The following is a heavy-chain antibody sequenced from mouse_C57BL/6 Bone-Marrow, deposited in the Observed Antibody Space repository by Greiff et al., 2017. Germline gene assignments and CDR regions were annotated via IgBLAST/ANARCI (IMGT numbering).Heavy chain of an antibody. CDR1: GFTFSSYG. V-gene: IGHV5-6*02. CDR2: ISSGGSYT. D-gene: IGHD3-2*02. J-gene: IGHJ2*01. Sequence: EVKVEESGGDLVKPGGSLKLSCAASGFTFSSYGMSWVRQTPDKRLEWVATISSGGSYTYYPDSVKGRFTISRDNAKNTLYMLRSSLKSEDTAMYYCARQLRLRDYFDYWGQGTTLTVSS. CDR3: ARQLRLRDYFDY.